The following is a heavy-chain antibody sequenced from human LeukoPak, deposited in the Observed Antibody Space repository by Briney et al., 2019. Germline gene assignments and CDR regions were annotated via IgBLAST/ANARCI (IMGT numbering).Heavy chain of an antibody. D-gene: IGHD2-2*01. Sequence: GGSLRLSCAASGFTFSSYSMNWVRQAPGKGLEWVSSISSSSSYIYYADSVKGRFTISRDNAKNSLYLQMNSLRAEDTAVCYCAGSIVVVPAATFDPWGQGTLVTVSS. V-gene: IGHV3-21*01. CDR1: GFTFSSYS. CDR3: AGSIVVVPAATFDP. CDR2: ISSSSSYI. J-gene: IGHJ5*02.